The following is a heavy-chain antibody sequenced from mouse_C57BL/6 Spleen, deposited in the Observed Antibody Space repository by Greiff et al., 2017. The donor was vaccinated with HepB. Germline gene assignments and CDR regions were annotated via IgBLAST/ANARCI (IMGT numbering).Heavy chain of an antibody. V-gene: IGHV1-82*01. J-gene: IGHJ4*01. CDR2: IYPGDGVT. D-gene: IGHD2-1*01. CDR1: GYAFSSSW. CDR3: AREIYYDYYAMDY. Sequence: VMLVESGPELVKPGASVKISCKASGYAFSSSWMNWVKQRPGKGLEWIGRIYPGDGVTNYNGKFKGKATLTADKSSSTAYMQLSSLTSEDSAVYFCAREIYYDYYAMDYWGQGTSVTVSS.